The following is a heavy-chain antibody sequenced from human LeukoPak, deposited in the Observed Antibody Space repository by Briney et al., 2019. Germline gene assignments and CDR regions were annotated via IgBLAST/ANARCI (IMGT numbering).Heavy chain of an antibody. V-gene: IGHV3-23*01. CDR1: GFTVNYYY. CDR2: ISGDGRDI. CDR3: AIHGGGTIRIEAFDV. Sequence: GGSLRLSCAASGFTVNYYYLTWVRQAPGKGLEWISAISGDGRDIFYADAVKGRFTISRDNSKNTLYLQMNSLRDEDTALYYCAIHGGGTIRIEAFDVWGQGTMVTISS. D-gene: IGHD3-3*01. J-gene: IGHJ3*01.